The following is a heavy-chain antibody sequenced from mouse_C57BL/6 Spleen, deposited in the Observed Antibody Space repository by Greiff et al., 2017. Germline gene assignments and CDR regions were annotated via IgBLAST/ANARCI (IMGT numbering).Heavy chain of an antibody. J-gene: IGHJ4*01. V-gene: IGHV1-64*01. Sequence: QVQLQQPGAELVKPGASVKLSCKASGYTFTSYWMHWVKQRPGQGLEWIGMIHPNSGSTNYNEKFKSKATLTVDKSSSTAYMQLSSLTSEDSAVYYCARGGPRTGYAMDYWGQGTSVIVSS. CDR1: GYTFTSYW. CDR2: IHPNSGST. CDR3: ARGGPRTGYAMDY.